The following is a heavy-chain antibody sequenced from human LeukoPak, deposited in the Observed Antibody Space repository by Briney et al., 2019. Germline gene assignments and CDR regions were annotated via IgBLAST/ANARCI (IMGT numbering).Heavy chain of an antibody. CDR2: IYHSGST. Sequence: PSETLSLTCAVSGYSISSGYYWGWIRQPPGKGLEWIGSIYHSGSTYYNPSLKRRVTISVDTSKNQFPLKLSSVTAADTAVYYCARLGGDGYNRDFDYWGQGTLVTVSS. J-gene: IGHJ4*02. CDR1: GYSISSGYY. D-gene: IGHD5-24*01. CDR3: ARLGGDGYNRDFDY. V-gene: IGHV4-38-2*01.